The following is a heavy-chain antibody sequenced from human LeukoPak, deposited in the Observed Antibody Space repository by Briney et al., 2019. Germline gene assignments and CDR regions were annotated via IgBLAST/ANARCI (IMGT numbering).Heavy chain of an antibody. CDR2: ISSNGADT. D-gene: IGHD1-14*01. CDR3: ANYRKPQGLDY. Sequence: GGSLRLSCAVSRFAFSTYAMTWVRQAPGQGLEHVSTISSNGADTYYADSVKGRFTISRDNSKNTLYLQMTSLRVEDTAVYYCANYRKPQGLDYWGQGTLVTVSS. CDR1: RFAFSTYA. V-gene: IGHV3-23*01. J-gene: IGHJ4*02.